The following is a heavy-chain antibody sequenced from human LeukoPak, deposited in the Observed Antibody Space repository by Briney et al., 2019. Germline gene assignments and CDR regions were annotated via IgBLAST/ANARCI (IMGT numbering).Heavy chain of an antibody. Sequence: PGGSLRLSCAVSGFTFSTCAMSWVRQAPGKGLEWVSVIYSGGSTYYADSVKGRFTISRDNSKNTLYLQMNSLRAEDTAVYYCARDPSYYGSGSPGVWGKGTTVAVSS. V-gene: IGHV3-53*01. D-gene: IGHD3-10*01. CDR1: GFTFSTCA. J-gene: IGHJ6*04. CDR2: IYSGGST. CDR3: ARDPSYYGSGSPGV.